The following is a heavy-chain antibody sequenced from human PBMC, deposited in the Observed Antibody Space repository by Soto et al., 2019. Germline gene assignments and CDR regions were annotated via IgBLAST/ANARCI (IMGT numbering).Heavy chain of an antibody. V-gene: IGHV1-46*03. CDR2: INPSGGST. CDR3: ARDRDSSGSH. D-gene: IGHD3-22*01. J-gene: IGHJ4*02. CDR1: GYTCPSYY. Sequence: ASVRVSCRASGYTCPSYYRHYVRQTPGQGLEWMGIINPSGGSTSYAQKFQGRVTMTRDTSTSTVYMELSSLRSEDTAVYYCARDRDSSGSHWGQGTLGTVSS.